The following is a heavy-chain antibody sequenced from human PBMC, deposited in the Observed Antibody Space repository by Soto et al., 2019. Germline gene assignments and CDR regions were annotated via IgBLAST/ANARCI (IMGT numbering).Heavy chain of an antibody. J-gene: IGHJ6*02. CDR3: ASSVANYYYYGMDV. V-gene: IGHV1-69*12. D-gene: IGHD5-12*01. Sequence: QVQLVQSGAEVKKPGSSVKVSCKASGGTFSSYAISWVRQAPGQGLEWMGGIIPIFGTANYAQKFQGRVTITADEATSTAEMKLSSLRSEDTAVYYCASSVANYYYYGMDVWGQGTTVTVSS. CDR2: IIPIFGTA. CDR1: GGTFSSYA.